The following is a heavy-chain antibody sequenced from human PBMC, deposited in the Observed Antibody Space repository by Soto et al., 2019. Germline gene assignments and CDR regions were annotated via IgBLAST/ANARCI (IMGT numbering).Heavy chain of an antibody. V-gene: IGHV1-69*06. CDR2: IIPIFGTA. CDR3: ARVRYCSSNSCYGSGWFDP. J-gene: IGHJ5*02. Sequence: EXSVKVSCKASGGTFSSYAISWVRQAPGQGLEWMGGIIPIFGTANYAQKFQGRVTITADKSTSTAYMELSSLRSEDTAVYYCARVRYCSSNSCYGSGWFDPWGQGTLVTVSS. CDR1: GGTFSSYA. D-gene: IGHD2-2*01.